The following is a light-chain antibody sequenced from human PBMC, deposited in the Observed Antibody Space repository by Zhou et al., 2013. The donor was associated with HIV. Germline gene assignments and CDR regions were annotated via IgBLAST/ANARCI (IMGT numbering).Light chain of an antibody. CDR3: QHYKSYPLT. CDR2: AAS. Sequence: DIQMTQSPSSLSASVGDRVTITCRASQDIGNSLAWLQKRPGKAPKSLIYAASRLQSGVPSKFSGSGSGTDFTLTISGLQPEDFATYYCQHYKSYPLTFGEGPRWRSN. CDR1: QDIGNS. V-gene: IGKV1-16*02. J-gene: IGKJ4*01.